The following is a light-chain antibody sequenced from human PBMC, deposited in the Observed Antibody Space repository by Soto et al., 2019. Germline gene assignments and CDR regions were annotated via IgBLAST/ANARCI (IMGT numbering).Light chain of an antibody. CDR1: QSISSY. CDR2: DAS. Sequence: EIVLTQSPATLSLSPGERATLSCRASQSISSYLDWYQQKPGQAPRLLIHDASNRATGIPARFSGSGSGTDFTLTISSLEPEDFAVYYCQQRSNWITFGQGTRLEIK. J-gene: IGKJ5*01. CDR3: QQRSNWIT. V-gene: IGKV3-11*01.